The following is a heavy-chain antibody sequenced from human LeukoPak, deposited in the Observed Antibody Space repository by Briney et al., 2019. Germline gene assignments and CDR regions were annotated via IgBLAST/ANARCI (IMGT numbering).Heavy chain of an antibody. J-gene: IGHJ4*02. Sequence: PGGSLRLSCTASGFTFINYSMNWVRQAPGKGLEWVSSISTNSAFIYYADSVKGRFTISRDNAKNSLYLQMNSLRAEDTAVYYCAREVAVAGSFDYWGQGTLVTVSS. CDR2: ISTNSAFI. CDR1: GFTFINYS. CDR3: AREVAVAGSFDY. D-gene: IGHD6-19*01. V-gene: IGHV3-21*01.